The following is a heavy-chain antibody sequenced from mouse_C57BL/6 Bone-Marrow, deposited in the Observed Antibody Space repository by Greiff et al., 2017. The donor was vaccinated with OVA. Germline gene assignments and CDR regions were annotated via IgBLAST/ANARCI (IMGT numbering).Heavy chain of an antibody. D-gene: IGHD2-5*01. CDR3: TRSYSNYGDFDY. CDR2: IDPETGGT. CDR1: GYTFTDYE. V-gene: IGHV1-15*01. J-gene: IGHJ2*01. Sequence: VQVVESGAELVRPGASVTLSCKASGYTFTDYEMHWVKQTPVHGLEWIGAIDPETGGTAYNQKFKGKAILTADNSSSTAYMELRSLTSEDSAVYYCTRSYSNYGDFDYWGQGTTLTVSS.